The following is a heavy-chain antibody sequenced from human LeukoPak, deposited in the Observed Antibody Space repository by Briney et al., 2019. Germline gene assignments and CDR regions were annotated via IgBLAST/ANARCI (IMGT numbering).Heavy chain of an antibody. CDR1: GFTFSSYS. CDR2: ISSSSSYI. CDR3: ARDQGDSGSYFFDY. J-gene: IGHJ4*02. D-gene: IGHD1-26*01. V-gene: IGHV3-21*01. Sequence: GGSLRLSCAASGFTFSSYSMNWARQAPGKRLEWVSSISSSSSYIYYADSVKGRFTISRDNTKNSLYLQMNSLRAEDTAVYYCARDQGDSGSYFFDYWGQGTLVTVSS.